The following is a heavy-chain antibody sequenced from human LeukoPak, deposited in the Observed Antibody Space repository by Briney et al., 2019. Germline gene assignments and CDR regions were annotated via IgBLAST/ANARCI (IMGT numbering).Heavy chain of an antibody. CDR3: ARGSSSNWNILDY. D-gene: IGHD6-13*01. J-gene: IGHJ4*02. CDR1: GGSISSYY. V-gene: IGHV4-4*07. Sequence: SETLSLTCTVSGGSISSYYRTWIRQPAGKGLEWIGRIYASGSTNYNPSLKSRISTSVDTSKNQFSLKLSSVTAADTAVYYCARGSSSNWNILDYWGQGTLVTVSS. CDR2: IYASGST.